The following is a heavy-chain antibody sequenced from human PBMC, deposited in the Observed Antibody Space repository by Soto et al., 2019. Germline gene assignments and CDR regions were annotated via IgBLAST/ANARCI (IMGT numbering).Heavy chain of an antibody. CDR1: GGTFSSYA. CDR2: IIPIFGTA. V-gene: IGHV1-69*13. Sequence: SVKVSCKASGGTFSSYAISWVRQAPGQGLEWMGGIIPIFGTANYAQKFQGRVTITADESTSTAYMELSSLRSEDTAVYYCTRDQSFDRNYYYGIDVWGKGTTVTVSS. J-gene: IGHJ6*04. CDR3: TRDQSFDRNYYYGIDV.